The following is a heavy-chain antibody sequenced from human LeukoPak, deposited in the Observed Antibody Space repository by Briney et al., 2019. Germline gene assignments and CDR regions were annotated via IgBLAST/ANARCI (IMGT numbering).Heavy chain of an antibody. J-gene: IGHJ4*02. CDR1: GGSISSGGYY. Sequence: SQTLSLTCTVSGGSISSGGYYWSWIRQHPGKGLEWIGYIYYSGSTYSNPSLKSRVTISVDTSKNQFSLKLSSVTAADTAVYYCARTGSYGLPRDYWGQGTLVTVSS. CDR2: IYYSGST. V-gene: IGHV4-31*03. CDR3: ARTGSYGLPRDY. D-gene: IGHD5-18*01.